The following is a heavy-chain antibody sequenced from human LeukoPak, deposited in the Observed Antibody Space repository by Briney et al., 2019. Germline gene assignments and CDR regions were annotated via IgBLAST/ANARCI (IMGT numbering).Heavy chain of an antibody. CDR1: GGSFSGYY. V-gene: IGHV4-34*01. CDR3: ARHAYDTLTGYYKVVGYFDY. D-gene: IGHD3-9*01. J-gene: IGHJ4*02. Sequence: SETLSLTCAVYGGSFSGYYWSWIRQPPGKGLEWIGEINHSGSTNYNPSLKSRVTISVDTSKNQFSLKLSSVTAADTAVYYCARHAYDTLTGYYKVVGYFDYWGQGTLVTVSS. CDR2: INHSGST.